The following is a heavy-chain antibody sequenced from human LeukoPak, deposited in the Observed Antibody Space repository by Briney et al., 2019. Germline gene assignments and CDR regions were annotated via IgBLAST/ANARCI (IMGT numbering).Heavy chain of an antibody. J-gene: IGHJ4*02. CDR3: ARDCRDGYNCGDY. Sequence: GGSLRLSCAASGFTFSDYYMTWIRQAPGKGREWVSYISSSGSTIYYADSVKGRFTISRDNAKKSLYMQMNSLRAEDTAVYYCARDCRDGYNCGDYWGQGTLVTVSS. D-gene: IGHD5-24*01. CDR2: ISSSGSTI. CDR1: GFTFSDYY. V-gene: IGHV3-11*01.